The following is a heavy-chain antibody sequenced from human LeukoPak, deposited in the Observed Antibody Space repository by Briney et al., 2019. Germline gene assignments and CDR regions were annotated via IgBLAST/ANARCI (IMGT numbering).Heavy chain of an antibody. J-gene: IGHJ4*02. V-gene: IGHV1-2*06. Sequence: ASVKVSCKASGYTFTGYYMHWVRQAPGQGLEWMGRINPNSGGTNYAQKFQGRVTMTRDTSISTAYMELSRLRSDDTAVYYCATVGRGSYYTEYYFDYWGQGTLVTVSS. CDR3: ATVGRGSYYTEYYFDY. CDR1: GYTFTGYY. D-gene: IGHD3-10*01. CDR2: INPNSGGT.